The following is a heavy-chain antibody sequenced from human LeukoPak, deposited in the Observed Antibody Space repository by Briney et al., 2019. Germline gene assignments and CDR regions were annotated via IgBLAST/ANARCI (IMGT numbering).Heavy chain of an antibody. D-gene: IGHD1-26*01. V-gene: IGHV1-3*01. J-gene: IGHJ4*02. CDR3: ARDCREEYYFDY. CDR2: IDAGNGDT. CDR1: GYTFSDYA. Sequence: ASVKVSCKASGYTFSDYAMHWVRQAPGQRFEWMGWIDAGNGDTRYSQKFQGRVTITRDTSASTAYIELRSLRSEDTAMYYCARDCREEYYFDYWGQGTLVTVSS.